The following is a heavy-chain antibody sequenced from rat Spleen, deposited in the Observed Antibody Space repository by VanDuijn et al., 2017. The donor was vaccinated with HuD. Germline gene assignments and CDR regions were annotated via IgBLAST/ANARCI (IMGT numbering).Heavy chain of an antibody. CDR1: GFTFGDYG. Sequence: EVQLVESGGGLVQPGRSLKLSCAASGFTFGDYGMHWIRQAPTKGLEWVASISPSGVGTSFRDSVKGRFTISRDNAKSTLYLQMDSLRSEDTATYYCTTDRAGALMDAWGQGASVTVSS. V-gene: IGHV5-19*01. CDR3: TTDRAGALMDA. D-gene: IGHD5-1*01. CDR2: ISPSGVGT. J-gene: IGHJ4*01.